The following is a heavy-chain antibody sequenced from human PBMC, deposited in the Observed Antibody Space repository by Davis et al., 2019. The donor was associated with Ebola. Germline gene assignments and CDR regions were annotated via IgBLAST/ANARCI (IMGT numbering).Heavy chain of an antibody. D-gene: IGHD6-13*01. CDR2: IYYSGST. V-gene: IGHV4-59*01. CDR1: GGSISSYY. J-gene: IGHJ4*02. CDR3: ARVSSTWNYFDY. Sequence: MPSETLSLTCTVSGGSISSYYWSWIRQPPGKGLESIGYIYYSGSTNYNPSLKSRITISVDTSKNQFSLKLSSVTAADTAVYYCARVSSTWNYFDYWGQGTLVTVSS.